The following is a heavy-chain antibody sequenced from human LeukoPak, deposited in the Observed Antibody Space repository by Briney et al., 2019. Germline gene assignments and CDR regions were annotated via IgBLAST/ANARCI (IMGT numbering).Heavy chain of an antibody. CDR1: GFTFSSYW. D-gene: IGHD2/OR15-2a*01. V-gene: IGHV3-74*01. J-gene: IGHJ5*02. CDR2: INSDGSST. Sequence: PGGSLRLSCAASGFTFSSYWMHWVRQAPGKGLVWVSRINSDGSSTSYADSVKGRFTISRDNAKNTLYLQMNSLRAEDTAVYYCARSFRAFVGLLSTWGQGTLVTVSS. CDR3: ARSFRAFVGLLST.